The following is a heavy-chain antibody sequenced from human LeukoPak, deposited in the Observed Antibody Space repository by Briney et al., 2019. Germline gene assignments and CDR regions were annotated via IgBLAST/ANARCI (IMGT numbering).Heavy chain of an antibody. CDR2: VNRDGSET. CDR3: ARNNGMDV. V-gene: IGHV3-7*03. CDR1: GFTFSSYS. J-gene: IGHJ6*02. Sequence: GGSLRLSCAASGFTFSSYSMNWVRQAPGRGPEWVANVNRDGSETYYLDSVKGRFTISKDNAKNSLYLQMNSLRAEDAALYHCARNNGMDVWGQGTTVIVSS.